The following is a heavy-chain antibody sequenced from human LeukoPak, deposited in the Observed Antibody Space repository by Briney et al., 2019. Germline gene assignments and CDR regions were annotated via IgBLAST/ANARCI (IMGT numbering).Heavy chain of an antibody. D-gene: IGHD3-10*01. CDR2: FYHSGNT. CDR1: GYSISSGYY. J-gene: IGHJ4*02. Sequence: PSETLSLTCSASGYSISSGYYWGWIRQPPGKGLEWIGSFYHSGNTYYNPSLKSRVTISVDTSKNQFSLKLTSVTAADTAVYYCVRVWHTINYWGQGTLVTVSS. CDR3: VRVWHTINY. V-gene: IGHV4-38-2*02.